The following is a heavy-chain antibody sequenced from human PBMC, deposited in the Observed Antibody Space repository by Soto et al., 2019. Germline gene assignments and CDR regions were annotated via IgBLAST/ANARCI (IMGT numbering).Heavy chain of an antibody. J-gene: IGHJ3*02. V-gene: IGHV3-23*01. D-gene: IGHD6-19*01. CDR2: ISGSGGST. CDR3: AKGGRQQWAFDS. Sequence: EVQLLESGGGLVQPGGSLRLSCAASGFTFSSYAMSWVRQAPGKGLEWVSAISGSGGSTYYADSVKGRFTISRDNSKNTLYLQMNSLRAEYTAVYDCAKGGRQQWAFDSWGQGKMVTVSA. CDR1: GFTFSSYA.